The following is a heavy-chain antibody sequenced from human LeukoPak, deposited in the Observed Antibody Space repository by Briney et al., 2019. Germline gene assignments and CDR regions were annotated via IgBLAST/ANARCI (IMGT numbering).Heavy chain of an antibody. D-gene: IGHD3-16*02. CDR2: MNPNSGNT. J-gene: IGHJ4*02. V-gene: IGHV1-8*01. Sequence: ASVKVSCKASGYTFTSYDINWVRQATGQGLEWMGWMNPNSGNTGYAQKFQGRVTMTWNTSISTAYMELSSLRSEDTAVYYCARQGDYVWGSYRYDDYWGQGTLVTVSS. CDR3: ARQGDYVWGSYRYDDY. CDR1: GYTFTSYD.